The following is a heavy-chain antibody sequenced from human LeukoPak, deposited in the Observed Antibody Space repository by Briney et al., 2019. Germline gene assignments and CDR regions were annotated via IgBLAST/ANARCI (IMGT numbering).Heavy chain of an antibody. D-gene: IGHD5-12*01. CDR2: IYYSGST. V-gene: IGHV4-31*03. Sequence: SETLSFTCTVSGGSISSGGYYWSCIRQHPGKGLEWIGYIYYSGSTYYNPSLKSRVTISVDTSKNQFSLKLSSVTAADTAVYYCARSPAPDSGYEYFDYWGQGTLVTVSS. J-gene: IGHJ4*02. CDR1: GGSISSGGYY. CDR3: ARSPAPDSGYEYFDY.